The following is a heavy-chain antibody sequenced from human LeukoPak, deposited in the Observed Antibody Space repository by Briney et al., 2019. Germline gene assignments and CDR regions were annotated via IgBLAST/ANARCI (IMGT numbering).Heavy chain of an antibody. J-gene: IGHJ4*02. CDR2: IRYDGSNK. D-gene: IGHD6-13*01. CDR1: GFTFSSYG. Sequence: PGGSLRLSCAASGFTFSSYGMHWVRQAPGKGLESVAFIRYDGSNKYYADSMKGRFTISRDNSKNTLYLQMNSLRAEDTAVYYCAKDGAAASFDYWGQGTLVTVSS. CDR3: AKDGAAASFDY. V-gene: IGHV3-30*02.